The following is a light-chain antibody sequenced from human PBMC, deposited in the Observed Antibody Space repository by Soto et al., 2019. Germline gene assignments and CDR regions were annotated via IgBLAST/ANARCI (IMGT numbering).Light chain of an antibody. V-gene: IGKV1-12*01. CDR3: QQAIGFPLT. CDR1: QSISSS. CDR2: GAS. J-gene: IGKJ4*01. Sequence: DIQMTQSPSSLSASVGDRVTVTCRASQSISSSLNWYQQKPGKAPKLLIYGASSLQSGVPSRFSGSGSETDFTLTISSLQPEDSATYYCQQAIGFPLTFGGGTKVDI.